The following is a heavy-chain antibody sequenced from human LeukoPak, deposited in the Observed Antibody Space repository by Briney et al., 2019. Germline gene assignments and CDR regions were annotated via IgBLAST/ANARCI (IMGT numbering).Heavy chain of an antibody. V-gene: IGHV3-53*01. CDR2: IYSGGST. J-gene: IGHJ3*02. CDR3: ARVSLMITFGGVITNDAFDI. Sequence: GSLRLSCAASGFTVSSNYMSWVRQAPGKGLEWVSVIYSGGSTYYTDSVKGRFTIYRDNSKNTLYLQMNSLRAEDTAVYYCARVSLMITFGGVITNDAFDIWGQGTMVTVSS. CDR1: GFTVSSNY. D-gene: IGHD3-16*01.